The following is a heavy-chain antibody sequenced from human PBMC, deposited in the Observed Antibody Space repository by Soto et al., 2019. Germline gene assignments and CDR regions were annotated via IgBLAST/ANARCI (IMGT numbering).Heavy chain of an antibody. Sequence: QVQLQQWGAGLLKPSETLSLTCAVYGGSFSGYYWSWIRQPPGKGLEWIGEINHSGSTNYNPSLKSRVTISVDTSKNQFSLKLSSVTAADTAVYYCARASRSNVWGQGTTVTVSS. CDR1: GGSFSGYY. J-gene: IGHJ6*02. V-gene: IGHV4-34*01. CDR2: INHSGST. CDR3: ARASRSNV.